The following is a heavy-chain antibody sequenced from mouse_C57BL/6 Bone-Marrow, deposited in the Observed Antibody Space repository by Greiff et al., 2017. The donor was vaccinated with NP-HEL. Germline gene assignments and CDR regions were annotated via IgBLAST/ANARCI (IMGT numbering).Heavy chain of an antibody. CDR3: AIGGLLLLA. CDR2: IDPSDSYT. D-gene: IGHD1-1*01. Sequence: QVQLQQSGAELVRPGTSVKLSCKASGYTFTSYWMHWVKQRPGQGLEWIGVIDPSDSYTNYNQQFKGKATLTVDTSSSTAYMQLSSLTSEDSAVSYCAIGGLLLLAWGQGTTLTVSS. CDR1: GYTFTSYW. V-gene: IGHV1-59*01. J-gene: IGHJ2*01.